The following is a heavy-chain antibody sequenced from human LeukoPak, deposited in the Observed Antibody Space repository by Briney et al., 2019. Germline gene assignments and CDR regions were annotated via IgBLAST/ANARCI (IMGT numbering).Heavy chain of an antibody. D-gene: IGHD1-26*01. CDR3: ARGGYSGSYYVAY. Sequence: SETLSLTCAVSGYSISSGYYWGWIRQPPGKGLEWIGSIYHSGSTYYNPSLKSRVTISVDTSKNQFSLKLSSVTAADTAVYYCARGGYSGSYYVAYWGQGTLVTVSS. CDR1: GYSISSGYY. V-gene: IGHV4-38-2*01. J-gene: IGHJ4*02. CDR2: IYHSGST.